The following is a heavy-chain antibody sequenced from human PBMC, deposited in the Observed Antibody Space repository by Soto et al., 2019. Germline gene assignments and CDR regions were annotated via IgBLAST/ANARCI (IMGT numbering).Heavy chain of an antibody. J-gene: IGHJ4*02. Sequence: QVQLVESGGGVVQPGRSLRLSCEASGFTFSSYGMHWVRQAPGKGLEWVAVVSYDGSNKYYTDSVKGRFTISRDKPKNTLYLQMNSLRAEDTAVYYCAKDQAMTTVTTFDYWGQGTLFTVSS. CDR1: GFTFSSYG. CDR3: AKDQAMTTVTTFDY. V-gene: IGHV3-30*18. D-gene: IGHD4-17*01. CDR2: VSYDGSNK.